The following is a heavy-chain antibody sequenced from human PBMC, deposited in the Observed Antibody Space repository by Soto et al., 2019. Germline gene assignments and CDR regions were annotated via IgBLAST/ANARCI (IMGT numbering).Heavy chain of an antibody. CDR2: IYPGDSDT. CDR1: GYSFTSYW. V-gene: IGHV5-51*01. Sequence: GASLKISCKGSGYSFTSYWIGWVPQMPGKGLEWMGIIYPGDSDTRYSPSFQGQVTISAEKSISTAYLQWSSLKASDTAMYYCARRSRYAVGVYAMDVWGQGTTVAV. CDR3: ARRSRYAVGVYAMDV. J-gene: IGHJ6*02. D-gene: IGHD2-2*01.